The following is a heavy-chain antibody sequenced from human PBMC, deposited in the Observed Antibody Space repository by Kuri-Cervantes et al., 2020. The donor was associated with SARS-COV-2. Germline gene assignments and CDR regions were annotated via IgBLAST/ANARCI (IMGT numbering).Heavy chain of an antibody. Sequence: SVKVSCKASGYTFTSYGISWVRQAPGQGLEWMGGIIPILGIANYAQKFQGRVAITADKSTSTAYMELSSLRSEDTAVYYCARGDGSGSYFDYWGQGTLVTVSS. CDR1: GYTFTSYG. CDR2: IIPILGIA. D-gene: IGHD3-10*01. V-gene: IGHV1-69*10. J-gene: IGHJ4*02. CDR3: ARGDGSGSYFDY.